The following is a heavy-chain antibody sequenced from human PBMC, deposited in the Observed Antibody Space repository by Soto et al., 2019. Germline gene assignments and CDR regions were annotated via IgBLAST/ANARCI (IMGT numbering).Heavy chain of an antibody. V-gene: IGHV3-66*01. CDR3: VRDRDLYRDMFHADL. CDR1: GFTFSSYA. CDR2: IYSAGSA. D-gene: IGHD3-10*02. Sequence: PGGSLRLSCAASGFTFSSYAMSWVRQAPGKGLEWVSVIYSAGSADFADSVEGRFTISRDNFKNTLYLQMSSLRAEDTAVYFCVRDRDLYRDMFHADLWGQGTLVTVSS. J-gene: IGHJ4*01.